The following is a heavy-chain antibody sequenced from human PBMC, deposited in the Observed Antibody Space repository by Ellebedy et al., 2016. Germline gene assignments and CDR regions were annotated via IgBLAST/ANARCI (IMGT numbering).Heavy chain of an antibody. J-gene: IGHJ4*02. V-gene: IGHV3-30*03. CDR2: ISYDGSNK. Sequence: GESLKISXAASGFTFSSYGMHWVRQAPGKGLEWVAVISYDGSNKYYADSVKGRFTISRDNSKNTLYLQMNSLRAEDTAVYYCAREEMATIDYWGQGTLVTVSS. D-gene: IGHD5-24*01. CDR3: AREEMATIDY. CDR1: GFTFSSYG.